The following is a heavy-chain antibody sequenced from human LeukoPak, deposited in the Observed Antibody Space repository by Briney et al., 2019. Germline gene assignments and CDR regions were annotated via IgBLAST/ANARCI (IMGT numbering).Heavy chain of an antibody. J-gene: IGHJ3*02. CDR2: IYSGGST. CDR3: ATRAYDSSGYYDAFDI. V-gene: IGHV3-53*01. Sequence: GGSLRLSCAASGFTVSSNYMSWVRQAPGKGLEWVSVIYSGGSTYYADSVKGRFTISRDNAKNSLYLQMNSLRAEDTAVYYCATRAYDSSGYYDAFDIWGQGTMVTVSS. D-gene: IGHD3-22*01. CDR1: GFTVSSNY.